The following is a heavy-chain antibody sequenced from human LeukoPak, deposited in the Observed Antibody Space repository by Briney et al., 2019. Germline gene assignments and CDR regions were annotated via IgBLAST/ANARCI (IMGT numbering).Heavy chain of an antibody. CDR2: IKQDGSEK. CDR1: GFTFSTYW. CDR3: ARSRYLDY. Sequence: GGSLRLSCAASGFTFSTYWMSWVRQAPGKGLEWVANIKQDGSEKNYVDSVKGRFTIYRDNAKNTLYLQMTSLRAEDTAVYYCARSRYLDYWGQGTLVTVFS. J-gene: IGHJ4*02. V-gene: IGHV3-7*01.